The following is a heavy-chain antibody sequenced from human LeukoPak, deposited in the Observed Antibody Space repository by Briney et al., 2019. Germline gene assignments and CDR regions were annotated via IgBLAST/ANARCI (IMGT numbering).Heavy chain of an antibody. CDR2: INPNSGGT. V-gene: IGHV1-2*06. CDR3: ARGPPYGGSPDY. D-gene: IGHD2-15*01. CDR1: GYTFTGYY. J-gene: IGHJ4*02. Sequence: ASVKVSCKASGYTFTGYYMHWVRHAPGQGLEWMGRINPNSGGTNYAQKFQGRVTMTRDTSISTAYMELSRLRSDDTAVYYCARGPPYGGSPDYWGQGTLVSVSS.